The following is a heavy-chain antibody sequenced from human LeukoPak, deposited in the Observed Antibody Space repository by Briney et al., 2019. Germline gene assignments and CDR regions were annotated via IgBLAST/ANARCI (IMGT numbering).Heavy chain of an antibody. Sequence: PSQTLSLTCTVSGGSISSGSYYWNWIRQHPGKGLEWIGYIYYSGSTYYNPSLKSRVTISVDTSKNRFSLKLSSVTAADTAVYYCARGDGDYSESWWFDPWGQGTLVTVSS. J-gene: IGHJ5*02. CDR2: IYYSGST. D-gene: IGHD4-17*01. CDR1: GGSISSGSYY. V-gene: IGHV4-31*03. CDR3: ARGDGDYSESWWFDP.